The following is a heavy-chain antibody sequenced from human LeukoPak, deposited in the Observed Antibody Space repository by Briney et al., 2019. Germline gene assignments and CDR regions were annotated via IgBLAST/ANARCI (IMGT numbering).Heavy chain of an antibody. J-gene: IGHJ4*02. CDR2: TNPDGSRT. CDR1: GFTFSTYW. Sequence: GGSLRLSCAASGFTFSTYWMHWVRQAPGKGLVWVSRTNPDGSRTDYADSVKGRFTISRDNAKNTLYLQMNRLRAEDTAVYYCAKDLRGYRDYWGQGALVTVSS. CDR3: AKDLRGYRDY. V-gene: IGHV3-74*01. D-gene: IGHD3-22*01.